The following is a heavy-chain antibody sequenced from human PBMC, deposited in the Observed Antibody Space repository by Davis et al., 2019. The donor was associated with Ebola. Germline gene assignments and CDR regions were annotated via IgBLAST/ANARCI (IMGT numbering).Heavy chain of an antibody. CDR2: TYYYRSKWYI. J-gene: IGHJ4*02. D-gene: IGHD5-12*01. CDR1: GDSVSGNSGG. V-gene: IGHV6-1*01. Sequence: HSQTLSLTCAISGDSVSGNSGGWNWIRQSPSRGLEWLGRTYYYRSKWYIDYAESVRGRIIINPDTSKNQLSLQVNSVTPEDTAVYYCARGWLRSKFDYWGRGTLVTVSS. CDR3: ARGWLRSKFDY.